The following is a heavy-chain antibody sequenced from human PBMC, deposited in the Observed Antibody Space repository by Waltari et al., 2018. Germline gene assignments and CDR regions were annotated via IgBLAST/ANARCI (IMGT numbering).Heavy chain of an antibody. V-gene: IGHV1-3*01. D-gene: IGHD2-15*01. CDR3: ARGSHCSGNSCYLRTPGRFDY. CDR1: GYTFSDYA. CDR2: GNAGNVDT. J-gene: IGHJ4*02. Sequence: QVQLVQSGAEVKKPGASVKVSCKASGYTFSDYAVHWVRQAPGQGLEWMGWGNAGNVDTKYSRKFQGRVTITRDSSASTAYMQLSSLTSEDTALYYCARGSHCSGNSCYLRTPGRFDYWGQGTLVTVSS.